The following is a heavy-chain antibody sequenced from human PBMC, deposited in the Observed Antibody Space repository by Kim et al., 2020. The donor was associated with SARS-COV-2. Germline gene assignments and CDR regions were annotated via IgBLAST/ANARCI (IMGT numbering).Heavy chain of an antibody. V-gene: IGHV3-33*01. D-gene: IGHD6-25*01. CDR3: AREAAHSQWYYDL. Sequence: YGDSVRGRFTISRDNSKDTFFLQMNSLRAEDTAIYYCAREAAHSQWYYDLWGRGTLVPVSS. J-gene: IGHJ2*01.